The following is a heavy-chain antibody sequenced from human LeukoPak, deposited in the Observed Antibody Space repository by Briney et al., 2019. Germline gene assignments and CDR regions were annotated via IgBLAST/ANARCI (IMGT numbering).Heavy chain of an antibody. J-gene: IGHJ5*02. Sequence: PGGSLRLSCAASGFTFSSYAMHWVRQAPGKGLEWVAVISYDGSNKYYADSVKGRFTISRDNSKNTLYLQMNSLRAEDTAVYYCARTGGLRKLDRWGQGTLVTVSS. CDR3: ARTGGLRKLDR. D-gene: IGHD4-17*01. V-gene: IGHV3-30-3*01. CDR2: ISYDGSNK. CDR1: GFTFSSYA.